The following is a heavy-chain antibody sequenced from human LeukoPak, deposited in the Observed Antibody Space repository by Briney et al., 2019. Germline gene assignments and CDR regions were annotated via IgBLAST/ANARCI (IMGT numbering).Heavy chain of an antibody. D-gene: IGHD4-17*01. CDR3: ARALDYGDYGKDDAFDI. V-gene: IGHV4-59*01. Sequence: KPSETLPLTCTVSGGSISSYYWSRIRQPPGKGLEWIGYIYYSGSTNYNPSLKSRVTISVDTSKNQFSLKLSSVTAADTAVYYCARALDYGDYGKDDAFDIWGQGTMVTVSS. CDR1: GGSISSYY. J-gene: IGHJ3*02. CDR2: IYYSGST.